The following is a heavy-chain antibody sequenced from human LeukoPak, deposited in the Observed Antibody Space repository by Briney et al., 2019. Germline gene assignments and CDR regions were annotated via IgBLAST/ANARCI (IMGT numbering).Heavy chain of an antibody. CDR2: IIPIFGTA. J-gene: IGHJ4*02. CDR1: GGTFSSYA. Sequence: SGKVSCKASGGTFSSYAISWVRQPPRHGLEWMGGIIPIFGTANYAQKFQGRVTITTDESTSTAYMELSSLRSEDTAVYYCARKGTSGELNYWGQGTLVTVSS. CDR3: ARKGTSGELNY. V-gene: IGHV1-69*05. D-gene: IGHD1-7*01.